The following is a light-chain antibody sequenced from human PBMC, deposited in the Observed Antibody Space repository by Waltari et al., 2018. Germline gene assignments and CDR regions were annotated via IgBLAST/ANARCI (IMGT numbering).Light chain of an antibody. CDR3: MQGTYWPGT. CDR2: KVS. CDR1: QSLVSSDGNTY. V-gene: IGKV2-30*01. J-gene: IGKJ1*01. Sequence: DVVMSQSPLSLPVTLGQPASISCRSSQSLVSSDGNTYLSWFQQRPGQSPRRLSSKVSNRDSGVPDRFSGSGSGTNFTLKISKIEAEDVGVYYCMQGTYWPGTFGQGTKVEIK.